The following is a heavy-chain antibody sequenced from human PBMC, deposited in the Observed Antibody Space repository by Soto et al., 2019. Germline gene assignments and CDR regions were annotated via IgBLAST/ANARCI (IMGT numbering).Heavy chain of an antibody. CDR3: ASSCGYSGCLDY. CDR2: IIPIFGTA. CDR1: GCTFSSYA. Sequence: SVKVSCKASGCTFSSYAISWVRQAPGQGLEWMGWIIPIFGTANYAQKFQGRVTITADKSTSTAYMELSSLRSEDTAVYYCASSCGYSGCLDYWGQGTPVTVSS. V-gene: IGHV1-69*06. D-gene: IGHD5-12*01. J-gene: IGHJ4*02.